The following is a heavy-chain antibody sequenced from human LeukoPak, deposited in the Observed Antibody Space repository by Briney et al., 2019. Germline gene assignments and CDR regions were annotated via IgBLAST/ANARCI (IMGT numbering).Heavy chain of an antibody. CDR2: ISAYNGNT. J-gene: IGHJ4*02. D-gene: IGHD1-26*01. Sequence: ASEKVSCKASGYTFTSYSFSWVRQAPGQGLEWLGWISAYNGNTNYAQKIQGRVTMTTDTSTSTTYMELRSLKSDDTAVYYCARVVTGSYYTDYWGQGTLVTVSS. V-gene: IGHV1-18*01. CDR1: GYTFTSYS. CDR3: ARVVTGSYYTDY.